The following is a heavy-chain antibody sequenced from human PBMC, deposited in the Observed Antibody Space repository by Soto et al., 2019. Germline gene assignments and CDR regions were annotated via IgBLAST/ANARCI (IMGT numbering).Heavy chain of an antibody. V-gene: IGHV3-23*01. D-gene: IGHD6-13*01. CDR1: GFTFSSYA. Sequence: PGGSLRLSCAASGFTFSSYAMSWVRQAPGKGLEWVSAISGSGGSTYYADSVKGRFTISRDNSKDTLYLQMNSLRAEDTAVYYCAKDVKEQQRFYWFDPWGQGTLVTVSS. J-gene: IGHJ5*02. CDR2: ISGSGGST. CDR3: AKDVKEQQRFYWFDP.